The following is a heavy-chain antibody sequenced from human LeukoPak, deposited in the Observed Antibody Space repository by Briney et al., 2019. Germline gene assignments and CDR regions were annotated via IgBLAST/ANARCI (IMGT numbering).Heavy chain of an antibody. D-gene: IGHD5-24*01. Sequence: SETLSLTCTVSGGSISSGSYYWSWIRQPAGKGLEWIGRIYTSGSTNYNPSLKSRVTISVDTSKNQFSLKLSSVTAADTAVYYCARNSQDGYNYSPFDYWGQGTLVTVSS. CDR2: IYTSGST. CDR3: ARNSQDGYNYSPFDY. V-gene: IGHV4-61*02. J-gene: IGHJ4*02. CDR1: GGSISSGSYY.